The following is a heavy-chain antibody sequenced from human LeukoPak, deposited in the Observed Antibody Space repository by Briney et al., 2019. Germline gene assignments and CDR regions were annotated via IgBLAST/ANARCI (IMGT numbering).Heavy chain of an antibody. CDR1: GFTFSSYW. CDR3: ARVGATMDFDY. D-gene: IGHD1-26*01. V-gene: IGHV3-7*03. Sequence: GGSLRLSCAASGFTFSSYWMSWVRQAPGKGLEWVANIKQDGSEKYYVDSVKGRFTISRDNAKNSLYLQMNSLRAEDTAVYCCARVGATMDFDYWGQGTLVTVSS. J-gene: IGHJ4*02. CDR2: IKQDGSEK.